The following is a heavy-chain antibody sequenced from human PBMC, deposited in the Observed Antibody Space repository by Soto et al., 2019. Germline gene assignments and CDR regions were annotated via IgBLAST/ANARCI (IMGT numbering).Heavy chain of an antibody. V-gene: IGHV4-59*01. D-gene: IGHD5-18*01. Sequence: WTWLRQSPTNGLEWIGYFHFSGSTKYNPSLESRLTISADTSKNQIFLTLSSVTAADTAVYYCARASGYSYGYDDFFDNWGQGTLANVSS. J-gene: IGHJ4*01. CDR3: ARASGYSYGYDDFFDN. CDR2: FHFSGST.